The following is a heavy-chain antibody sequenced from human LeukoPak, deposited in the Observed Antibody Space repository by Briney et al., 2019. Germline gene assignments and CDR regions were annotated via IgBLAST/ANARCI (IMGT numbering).Heavy chain of an antibody. CDR3: AKEYALYSYGPNYFDY. J-gene: IGHJ4*02. CDR1: GFTFSSYG. CDR2: ISYDGNNK. Sequence: GRSLRLSCAASGFTFSSYGMHWVRQAPGKGLEWVAVISYDGNNKYYADSVKGRFSSSRDNSKNTLYLQMNSLRAEDTAVYFCAKEYALYSYGPNYFDYWGQGTLVTVSS. V-gene: IGHV3-30*18. D-gene: IGHD5-18*01.